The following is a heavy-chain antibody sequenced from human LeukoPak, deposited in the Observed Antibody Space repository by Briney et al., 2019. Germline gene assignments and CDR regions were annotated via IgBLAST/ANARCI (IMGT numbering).Heavy chain of an antibody. CDR2: INAGNGNT. D-gene: IGHD2-15*01. V-gene: IGHV1-3*01. CDR1: GYTFSTYT. Sequence: ASVKVSCKASGYTFSTYTMHWVRQAPGQRLEWMGWINAGNGNTKYSQKFQGRVTITRDTSASTAYMEMSSLRSEDTAVYYCARSRVVVAATKRNWFDPWGQGTLVTVSS. J-gene: IGHJ5*02. CDR3: ARSRVVVAATKRNWFDP.